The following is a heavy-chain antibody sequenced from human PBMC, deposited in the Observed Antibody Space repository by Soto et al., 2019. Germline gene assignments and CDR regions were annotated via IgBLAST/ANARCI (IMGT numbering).Heavy chain of an antibody. V-gene: IGHV1-2*04. J-gene: IGHJ3*02. CDR1: GYTFTGYY. Sequence: GASVKVSCKASGYTFTGYYMHWVRQAPGQGLEWMGWINPNSGGTNYAQKFQGWVTMTRDTSISTAYMELSRLRSDDTAVYYCAREKPLAYCGGDCKVRAFDIWGQGTMVTVSS. CDR2: INPNSGGT. D-gene: IGHD2-21*02. CDR3: AREKPLAYCGGDCKVRAFDI.